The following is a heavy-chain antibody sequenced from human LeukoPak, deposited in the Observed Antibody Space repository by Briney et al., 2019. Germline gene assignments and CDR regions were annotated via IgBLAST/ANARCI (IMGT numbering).Heavy chain of an antibody. V-gene: IGHV3-23*01. Sequence: GGSLRLSCAAPGFTFSSYAMGWVRQAPGKGLEWVSCISGGGDTTHYADSVKGRFATSRDNSKNTLYLQMNSLRAEDTAVYYCAKATGYMVATVWDYWGQGTLVTVSS. D-gene: IGHD5-12*01. CDR3: AKATGYMVATVWDY. CDR2: ISGGGDTT. J-gene: IGHJ4*02. CDR1: GFTFSSYA.